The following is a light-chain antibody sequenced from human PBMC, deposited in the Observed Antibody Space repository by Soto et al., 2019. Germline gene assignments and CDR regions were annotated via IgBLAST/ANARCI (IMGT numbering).Light chain of an antibody. V-gene: IGKV1-5*03. Sequence: DIQMTQSPSTLSGSVGDRVTITCRASQTISSWLAWYQQKPGKAPKLLIYKASNLKSGVPSRFSGSGSWTEFTLTISSLQPDDFVTYYCQHYNSYSEAFGQGTKVELK. CDR3: QHYNSYSEA. J-gene: IGKJ1*01. CDR2: KAS. CDR1: QTISSW.